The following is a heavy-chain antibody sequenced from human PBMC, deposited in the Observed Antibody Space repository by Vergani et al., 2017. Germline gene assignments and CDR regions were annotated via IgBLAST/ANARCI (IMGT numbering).Heavy chain of an antibody. J-gene: IGHJ2*01. CDR3: ARDRVGSSTSCYSCWYFDL. V-gene: IGHV3-33*01. CDR1: GFTLSRYG. D-gene: IGHD2-2*02. Sequence: QVQLVESGGGVVQPGRSLRLSCAASGFTLSRYGIHWVRQAPGKGLEWVALIWYDGSNKYYADSVKGRFTISRDNSKNTLYLQMNSLRVEDTAVYYCARDRVGSSTSCYSCWYFDLWGRGTLVTVSS. CDR2: IWYDGSNK.